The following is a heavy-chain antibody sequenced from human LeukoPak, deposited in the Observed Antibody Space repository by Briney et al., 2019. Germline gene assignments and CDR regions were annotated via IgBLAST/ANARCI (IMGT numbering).Heavy chain of an antibody. CDR2: IYHSGST. Sequence: SETLSLTCTVSGYSISSDTYWGWIRQSPGKGLQWIGSIYHSGSTYYNPSLKSRVTISVDTSRNQFSLRLNSVTAADTAVYYCARESIAAAGTWVLDYWGQGTLVTVSS. CDR3: ARESIAAAGTWVLDY. D-gene: IGHD6-13*01. CDR1: GYSISSDTY. V-gene: IGHV4-38-2*02. J-gene: IGHJ4*02.